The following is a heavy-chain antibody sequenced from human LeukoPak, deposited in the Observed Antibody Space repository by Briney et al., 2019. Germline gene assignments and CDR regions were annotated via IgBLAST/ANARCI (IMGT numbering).Heavy chain of an antibody. CDR1: GFTFSSYA. V-gene: IGHV3-23*01. J-gene: IGHJ4*02. CDR2: ISGSGGST. D-gene: IGHD2-21*01. CDR3: AKSKRSPIVVVIEYYFDY. Sequence: GGSLRLSCAASGFTFSSYAMSWVRQAPGKGLEWVSAISGSGGSTYYADSVKGWFTISRDNSKNTLYLQMNSLRAEDTAVYYCAKSKRSPIVVVIEYYFDYWGQGTLVTVSS.